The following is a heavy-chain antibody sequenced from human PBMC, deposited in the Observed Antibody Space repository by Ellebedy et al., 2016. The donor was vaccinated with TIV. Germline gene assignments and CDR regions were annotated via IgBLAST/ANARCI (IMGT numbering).Heavy chain of an antibody. CDR3: ARFDYDVEGYYGLDV. CDR1: GDSINSFGYY. J-gene: IGHJ6*02. D-gene: IGHD3-3*01. CDR2: IYYSRST. V-gene: IGHV4-39*06. Sequence: SETLSLXXNVSGDSINSFGYYWGWIRQPPGKGLEWIGSIYYSRSTYYNPSLKSRVTISVEASKNQFPLNLRSVTAADRAVYYCARFDYDVEGYYGLDVWGQGTTVIVSS.